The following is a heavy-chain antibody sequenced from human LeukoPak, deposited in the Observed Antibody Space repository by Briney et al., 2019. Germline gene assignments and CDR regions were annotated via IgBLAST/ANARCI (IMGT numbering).Heavy chain of an antibody. V-gene: IGHV3-21*04. CDR3: ARVLRYCSGGNCYSGGLGYMDV. Sequence: PGGSLRLSCAASGFIFSSYSMNWVRQAPGKGLEWVSSISSSSIYIYYADSVKGRFTISRDNAKNSLFLQMSSLRAEDTAVYYCARVLRYCSGGNCYSGGLGYMDVWGKGTTVTISS. D-gene: IGHD2-15*01. J-gene: IGHJ6*03. CDR1: GFIFSSYS. CDR2: ISSSSIYI.